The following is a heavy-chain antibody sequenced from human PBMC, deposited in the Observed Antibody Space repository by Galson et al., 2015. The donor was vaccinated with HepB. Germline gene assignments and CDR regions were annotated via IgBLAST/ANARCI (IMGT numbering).Heavy chain of an antibody. J-gene: IGHJ2*01. CDR2: ISPNGATI. V-gene: IGHV3-48*02. CDR3: VRVFFGSERYSAYWYFDL. D-gene: IGHD3-10*01. CDR1: GFTFSAYT. Sequence: SLRLSCAASGFTFSAYTMNWVRRAPGKGLESIAYISPNGATIYYADSVKGRFTVSRDNARNSLYLQMNSLRDQDTAVYSCVRVFFGSERYSAYWYFDLWGRGTLVTVSS.